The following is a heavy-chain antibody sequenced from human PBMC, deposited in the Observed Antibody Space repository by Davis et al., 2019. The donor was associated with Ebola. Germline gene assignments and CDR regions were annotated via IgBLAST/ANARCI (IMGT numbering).Heavy chain of an antibody. J-gene: IGHJ6*02. V-gene: IGHV4-30-4*01. Sequence: MPSETLSLTCTVSGGSISSGDYYWSWIRQPPGKGLEWIGYIYYSGSTYYNPSLKSRVTISVDTSKNQFSLKLSSVTAADTAVYYCARHLSRGYYYYGMDVWGQGTTVTVSS. CDR3: ARHLSRGYYYYGMDV. D-gene: IGHD2/OR15-2a*01. CDR1: GGSISSGDYY. CDR2: IYYSGST.